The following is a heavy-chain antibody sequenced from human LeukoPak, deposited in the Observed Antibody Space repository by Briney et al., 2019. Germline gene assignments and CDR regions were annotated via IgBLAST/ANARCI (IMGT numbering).Heavy chain of an antibody. D-gene: IGHD3-16*01. J-gene: IGHJ4*02. CDR2: INHRGST. V-gene: IGHV4-38-2*01. Sequence: SETLSLTCAVSGYSISSGYYWGWIRQPPGKGLEWIGEINHRGSTNYNPSLKSRVTISVDTSKKQFSLRLRSVTAADTAVYYCARGPSDTRGFCFPMLIWGQGTLVTVSS. CDR1: GYSISSGYY. CDR3: ARGPSDTRGFCFPMLI.